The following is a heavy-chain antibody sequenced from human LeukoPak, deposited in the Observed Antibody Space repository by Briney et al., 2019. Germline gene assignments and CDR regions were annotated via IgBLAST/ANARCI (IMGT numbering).Heavy chain of an antibody. Sequence: ASVKVSCKASGYTFTGYYMHWVRQAPGQGLEWMGWINTNSGGTNYAQKFQGRVTMTRDTSISTAYMELSRLRSDDTAVYYCAREYYDSSGYLYYFDYWGQGTLVTVSS. J-gene: IGHJ4*02. CDR3: AREYYDSSGYLYYFDY. V-gene: IGHV1-2*02. CDR2: INTNSGGT. CDR1: GYTFTGYY. D-gene: IGHD3-22*01.